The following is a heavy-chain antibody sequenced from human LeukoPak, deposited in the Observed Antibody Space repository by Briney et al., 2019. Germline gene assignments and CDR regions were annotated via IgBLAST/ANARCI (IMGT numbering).Heavy chain of an antibody. J-gene: IGHJ4*02. V-gene: IGHV1-46*01. CDR1: GYTFTTYY. Sequence: VASVKVSCKASGYTFTTYYLHWVRQAPGQGLDWMGIINPSGGATSYAQKFQGRVTLTRDTSPSTVYMELSSLKSEDTGVYYCARVRGGVRGVVWDLWGQGTLVTVSS. CDR2: INPSGGAT. D-gene: IGHD3-10*01. CDR3: ARVRGGVRGVVWDL.